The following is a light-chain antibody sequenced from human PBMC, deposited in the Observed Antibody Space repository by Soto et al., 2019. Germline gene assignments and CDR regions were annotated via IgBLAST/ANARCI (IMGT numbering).Light chain of an antibody. CDR2: AAS. CDR1: QGISTY. V-gene: IGKV1D-12*01. CDR3: QQVNSFPLT. Sequence: DIQMTQSPSSVSASVGDRVTITCRASQGISTYLAWYQQKPGKAPNLLIYAASSLQSWVPSRFSGSGSGTVFTLTISSLQPEDFATYYCQQVNSFPLTFGGGTKVEIK. J-gene: IGKJ4*01.